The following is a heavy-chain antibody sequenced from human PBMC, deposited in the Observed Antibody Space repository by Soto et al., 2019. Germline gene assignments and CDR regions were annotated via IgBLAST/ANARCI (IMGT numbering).Heavy chain of an antibody. D-gene: IGHD6-13*01. CDR3: AREGLYSSSWYGYFDY. CDR1: GYTFTSYA. J-gene: IGHJ4*02. Sequence: ASVKVSCKASGYTFTSYAMHWVRQAPGQRLEWMGWINAGNGNTKYSQKFQGRVTITRDTSASTAYMELSSLRSEDTAVYYCAREGLYSSSWYGYFDYWGQGTLVTVSS. V-gene: IGHV1-3*01. CDR2: INAGNGNT.